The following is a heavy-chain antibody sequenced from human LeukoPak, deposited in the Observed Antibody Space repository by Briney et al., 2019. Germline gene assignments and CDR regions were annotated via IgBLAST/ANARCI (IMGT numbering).Heavy chain of an antibody. CDR2: IKQDGSEK. Sequence: PGGSLRLSCAASGLTFSSHRMHWVRQAPGKGLEWVANIKQDGSEKYYVDSVKGRFTISRDNAKNSLYLQMNSLRAEDTAVYYCARDLIVGAPPGQRDYWGQGTLVTVSS. CDR1: GLTFSSHR. V-gene: IGHV3-7*03. J-gene: IGHJ4*02. CDR3: ARDLIVGAPPGQRDY. D-gene: IGHD1-26*01.